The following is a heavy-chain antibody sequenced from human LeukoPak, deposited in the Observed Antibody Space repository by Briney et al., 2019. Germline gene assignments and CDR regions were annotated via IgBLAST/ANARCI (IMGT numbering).Heavy chain of an antibody. Sequence: GGSLRLSCAASGFTFSSYWMSWVRQAPGKGLEWVANIKQDGSEKYYVDSVKGRFTISRDNAKNSLYLQMNSLRAEDTAVYYCARDTLSNRHINRGYYWGQGTLVTVSS. J-gene: IGHJ4*02. V-gene: IGHV3-7*01. CDR3: ARDTLSNRHINRGYY. CDR2: IKQDGSEK. CDR1: GFTFSSYW. D-gene: IGHD4-11*01.